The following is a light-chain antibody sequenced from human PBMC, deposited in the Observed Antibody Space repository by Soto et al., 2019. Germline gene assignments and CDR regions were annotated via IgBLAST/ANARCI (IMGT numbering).Light chain of an antibody. V-gene: IGLV1-47*02. CDR2: NNN. CDR1: TSNLGSHF. J-gene: IGLJ2*01. Sequence: QSALTQPASASGTPGQRVTISCSGSTSNLGSHFVYWYQQLPGTAPKLLIYNNNQRPSGVPDRFSGSKSGTSASLAISGLRSDDESDYYCASWDDNLNGPVFGRGTKLTVL. CDR3: ASWDDNLNGPV.